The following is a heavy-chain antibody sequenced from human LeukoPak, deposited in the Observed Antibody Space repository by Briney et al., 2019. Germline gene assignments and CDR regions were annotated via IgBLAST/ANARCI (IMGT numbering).Heavy chain of an antibody. CDR2: ISSSGSTI. CDR1: VFTFCSYE. D-gene: IGHD4/OR15-4a*01. J-gene: IGHJ4*02. V-gene: IGHV3-48*03. Sequence: PGGSLRLSCAASVFTFCSYEMNRVRQAPGKGLEWVSYISSSGSTIYYADSVKGRFTISRDNAKNSLYLQMNSLRAEDTAVYYCARVGAQRGWYFDYWGQGTLVTVSS. CDR3: ARVGAQRGWYFDY.